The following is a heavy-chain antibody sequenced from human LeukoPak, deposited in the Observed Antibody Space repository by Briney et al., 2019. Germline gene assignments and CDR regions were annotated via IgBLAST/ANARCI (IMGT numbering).Heavy chain of an antibody. CDR2: IKQDGSEK. J-gene: IGHJ4*02. CDR1: GDYW. D-gene: IGHD6-19*01. Sequence: GGSLRLSCAASGDYWMSWVRQAPGKGLEWVANIKQDGSEKYYVDSVKGRFTISRDNAKNSLYLQMNSLRAEDTAVYYCAGSSGWARYFDYWGQGTLVTVPS. CDR3: AGSSGWARYFDY. V-gene: IGHV3-7*05.